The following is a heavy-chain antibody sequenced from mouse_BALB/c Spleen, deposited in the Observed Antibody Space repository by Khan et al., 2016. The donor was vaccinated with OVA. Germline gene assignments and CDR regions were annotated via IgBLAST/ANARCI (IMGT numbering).Heavy chain of an antibody. CDR3: TRRDDRYYGDFDY. V-gene: IGHV1-18*01. CDR1: GYTFTDYN. CDR2: INPNNGGA. Sequence: VQLKQSGPELVKPGASVKISCKASGYTFTDYNMHWVKQSHGKSLEWIGGINPNNGGAIYNQKFKGKATLTVDTSSSTAYMQLRSLTSEDTAVYDCTRRDDRYYGDFDYWGQGTTVTVS. J-gene: IGHJ2*01. D-gene: IGHD1-2*01.